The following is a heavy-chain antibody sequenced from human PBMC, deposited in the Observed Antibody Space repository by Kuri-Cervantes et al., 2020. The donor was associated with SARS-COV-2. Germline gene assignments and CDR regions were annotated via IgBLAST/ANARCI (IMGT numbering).Heavy chain of an antibody. D-gene: IGHD4-23*01. CDR2: ITYDGSNK. V-gene: IGHV3-30*07. J-gene: IGHJ4*02. Sequence: GESLKISCAASGLTFSSYAMHWVRQAPGKGLEWVALITYDGSNKYYADSVKGRFTISRDNSKNTLYLQMNSLRAEDTAVYYCARDTTVALDYWGQGTLVTVSS. CDR3: ARDTTVALDY. CDR1: GLTFSSYA.